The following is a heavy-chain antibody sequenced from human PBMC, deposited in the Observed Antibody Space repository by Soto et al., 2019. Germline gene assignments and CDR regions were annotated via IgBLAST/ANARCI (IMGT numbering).Heavy chain of an antibody. CDR1: GYTFTSVY. CDR2: INPSGGST. D-gene: IGHD2-2*01. J-gene: IGHJ6*02. CDR3: AREGYCRSTSCPIDYYYGMDV. V-gene: IGHV1-46*01. Sequence: ASVKDSCKTSGYTFTSVYMHGVRQAPGQGLEWMGIINPSGGSTSYAQKFQGRVTMTRGTSTSTVYMELSSLRSEDTAVYYCAREGYCRSTSCPIDYYYGMDVWGQGTTVTVSS.